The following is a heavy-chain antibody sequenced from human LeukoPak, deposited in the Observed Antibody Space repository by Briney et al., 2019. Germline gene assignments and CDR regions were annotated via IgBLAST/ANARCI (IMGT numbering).Heavy chain of an antibody. Sequence: GGSLRLSCAASGFTFSSYSMNWVRQAPGKGLEWVAVISYDGSNKYYADSVKGRFTISRDNSKNTLYLQMNSLRAEDTAVYYCAREAETGTAFDYWGQGTLVTVSS. D-gene: IGHD1-1*01. CDR3: AREAETGTAFDY. CDR1: GFTFSSYS. V-gene: IGHV3-30*03. J-gene: IGHJ4*02. CDR2: ISYDGSNK.